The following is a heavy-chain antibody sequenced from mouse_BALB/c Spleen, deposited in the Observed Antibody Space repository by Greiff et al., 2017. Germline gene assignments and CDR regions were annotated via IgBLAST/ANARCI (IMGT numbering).Heavy chain of an antibody. V-gene: IGHV3-6*02. CDR1: GYSITSGYY. Sequence: EVKLQESGPGLVKPSQSLSLTCSVTGYSITSGYYWNWIRQFPGNKLEWMGYISYDGSNNYNPSLENRISITRDTSKNQFFLKLNSVTTEDTATYYCARVESYDGYTWFAYWGQGTLVTVSA. CDR2: ISYDGSN. D-gene: IGHD2-3*01. CDR3: ARVESYDGYTWFAY. J-gene: IGHJ3*01.